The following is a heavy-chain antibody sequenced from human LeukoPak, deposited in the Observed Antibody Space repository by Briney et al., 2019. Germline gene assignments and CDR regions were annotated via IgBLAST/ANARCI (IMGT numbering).Heavy chain of an antibody. CDR3: ARDEEGDYDFDY. J-gene: IGHJ4*01. D-gene: IGHD4-17*01. CDR1: GCLFISYE. Sequence: LPCSASGCLFISYEMNRGRQPPAEGREWVSPIISSGNTIHYADSVKGRFTVSRDNAENSEYLQMSSLRAEDTAVYYCARDEEGDYDFDYWG. CDR2: IISSGNTI. V-gene: IGHV3-48*03.